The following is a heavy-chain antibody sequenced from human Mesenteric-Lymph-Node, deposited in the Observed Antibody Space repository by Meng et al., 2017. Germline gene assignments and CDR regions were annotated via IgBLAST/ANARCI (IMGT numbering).Heavy chain of an antibody. CDR2: IYYSGST. J-gene: IGHJ2*01. CDR3: ARVGWRQWSFDL. D-gene: IGHD5-18*01. CDR1: GCSISSGDYY. V-gene: IGHV4-30-4*01. Sequence: QLQLRGSGPALVEPSETLSLTCAVSGCSISSGDYYWSWICQPPGKGLELIGHIYYSGSTSYNPSLKSRVTISVDTSNNQFSLKLSSVTAADTAVYYCARVGWRQWSFDLWGRGTLVTVSS.